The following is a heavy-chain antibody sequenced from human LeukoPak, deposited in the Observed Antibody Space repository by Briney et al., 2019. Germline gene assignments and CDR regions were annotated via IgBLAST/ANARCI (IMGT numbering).Heavy chain of an antibody. V-gene: IGHV3-30*02. D-gene: IGHD3-22*01. CDR3: ARRGYYDSSGYYRRTPRQYYFDY. J-gene: IGHJ4*02. CDR2: IRYDGSNK. CDR1: GFTFSSYG. Sequence: PGGSLRLSCAASGFTFSSYGMHWVRQAPGKGLEWVAFIRYDGSNKYYADSVKGRFTISRDNSKNTLYLQMNSLRAEDTAVYYCARRGYYDSSGYYRRTPRQYYFDYWGQGTLVTVSS.